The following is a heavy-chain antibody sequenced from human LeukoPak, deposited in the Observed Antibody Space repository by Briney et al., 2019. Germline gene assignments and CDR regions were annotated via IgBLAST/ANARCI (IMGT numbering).Heavy chain of an antibody. CDR2: ISVYNGNT. J-gene: IGHJ4*02. CDR3: ARVPRDGGIDY. V-gene: IGHV1-18*01. Sequence: ASVKVSCTASGYTFSSYTYGISWVRQAPGQGLEWMGWISVYNGNTNYAQKLQGRVTMTTDTSTNTAYMELRSLRSDDTAVYYCARVPRDGGIDYWGQGTLVTVSS. D-gene: IGHD4-23*01. CDR1: GYTFSSYTYG.